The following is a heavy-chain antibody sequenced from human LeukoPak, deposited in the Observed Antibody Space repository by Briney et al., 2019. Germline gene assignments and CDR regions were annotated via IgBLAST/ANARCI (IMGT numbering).Heavy chain of an antibody. CDR3: ASRYSSSWYFAY. CDR2: ISSSSSYI. CDR1: GFTFSSYS. J-gene: IGHJ4*02. D-gene: IGHD6-13*01. V-gene: IGHV3-21*01. Sequence: AGGSLRLSCAASGFTFSSYSMNWVRQAPGKGLEWVSSISSSSSYIYYADSVKGRFTISRDNAKNSLYLQMNSLRAEDTAVYYCASRYSSSWYFAYWGQGTLVTVSS.